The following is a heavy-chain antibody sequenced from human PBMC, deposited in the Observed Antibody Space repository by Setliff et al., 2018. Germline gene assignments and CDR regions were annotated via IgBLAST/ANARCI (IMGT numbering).Heavy chain of an antibody. D-gene: IGHD3-16*01. CDR1: GGSFSDYY. V-gene: IGHV4-30-4*08. CDR2: IYYSGST. J-gene: IGHJ3*02. CDR3: ALDYGIDAFDI. Sequence: SETLSLTCAVYGGSFSDYYWSWIRQPPGKGLEWIGYIYYSGSTYYNPSLKSRVTISVDTSKNQFSLKLSSVTAADTAVYYCALDYGIDAFDIWGQGTMVTVSS.